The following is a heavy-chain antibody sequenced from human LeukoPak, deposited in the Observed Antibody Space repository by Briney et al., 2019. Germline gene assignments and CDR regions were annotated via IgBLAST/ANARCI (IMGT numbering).Heavy chain of an antibody. D-gene: IGHD1-26*01. CDR1: GFTFSSYG. J-gene: IGHJ3*02. CDR3: ARDDSGTYSPASVFDI. Sequence: GGSLRLSCAASGFTFSSYGMHWVRHAPGKGLEWVAFIRYDGSNKYYADSVKGRFTISRDNSKNTLYLQMNSLRGEDTAVYYCARDDSGTYSPASVFDIWGQGTLVTVSS. CDR2: IRYDGSNK. V-gene: IGHV3-30*02.